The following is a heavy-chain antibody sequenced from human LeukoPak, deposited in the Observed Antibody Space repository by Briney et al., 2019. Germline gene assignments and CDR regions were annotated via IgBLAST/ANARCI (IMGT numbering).Heavy chain of an antibody. CDR3: ATAGLWSTQYWFDP. V-gene: IGHV1-24*01. CDR1: GYTLTELS. Sequence: GASVKVSCKVSGYTLTELSMHWVRQAPGKGLERMGGFDPEDGETIYAQKFQGRVTMTEDTSTDTAYMELSSLRSEDTAVYYCATAGLWSTQYWFDPWGQGTLVTVSS. CDR2: FDPEDGET. J-gene: IGHJ5*02. D-gene: IGHD5-18*01.